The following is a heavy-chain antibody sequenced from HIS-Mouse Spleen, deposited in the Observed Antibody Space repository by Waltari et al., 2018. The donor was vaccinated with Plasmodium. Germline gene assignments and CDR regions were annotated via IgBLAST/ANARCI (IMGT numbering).Heavy chain of an antibody. J-gene: IGHJ2*01. Sequence: EVQLVESGGGLVQPGGSLRLSCAASGLTFSSYWMSWVRQAPGKGLEWVAKIKQDGSEKYYVDSVKGRFTISRDNAKNSLYLQMNSLRAEDTAVYYCASSWYWYFDLWGRGTLVTVSS. CDR2: IKQDGSEK. V-gene: IGHV3-7*01. CDR3: ASSWYWYFDL. D-gene: IGHD6-13*01. CDR1: GLTFSSYW.